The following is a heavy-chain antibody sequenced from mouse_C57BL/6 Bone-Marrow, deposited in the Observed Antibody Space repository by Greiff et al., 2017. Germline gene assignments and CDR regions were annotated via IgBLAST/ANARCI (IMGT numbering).Heavy chain of an antibody. J-gene: IGHJ3*01. CDR1: GYTFTSYW. D-gene: IGHD2-5*01. CDR3: ARRGESNYLVAY. CDR2: INPSNGGT. V-gene: IGHV1-53*01. Sequence: QVQLQQPGTELVKPGASVKLSCKASGYTFTSYWMHWVKQRPGQGLEWMGNINPSNGGTNYNEKFKSKATLTVDKSSSTAYMQLSSLTSEYSAVYDWARRGESNYLVAYWGQGTLVTVS.